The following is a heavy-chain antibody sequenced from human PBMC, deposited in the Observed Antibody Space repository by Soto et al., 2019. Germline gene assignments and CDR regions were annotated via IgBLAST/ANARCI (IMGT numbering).Heavy chain of an antibody. CDR2: IYYSRST. V-gene: IGHV4-31*01. CDR3: ARDRLMATAGSARHYFCLDV. Sequence: PSETLSLTCTVSGGSIGSGCYYWSWVRDSPWRGLEWIGYIYYSRSTYYNPTHKSPLTISLAKSQNQFTLTPSSVTAAARIVDCCARDRLMATAGSARHYFCLDVWGQGTMVTVSS. CDR1: GGSIGSGCYY. D-gene: IGHD5-18*01. J-gene: IGHJ6*02.